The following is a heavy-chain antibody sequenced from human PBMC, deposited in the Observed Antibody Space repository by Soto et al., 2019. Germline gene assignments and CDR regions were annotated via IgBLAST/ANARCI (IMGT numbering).Heavy chain of an antibody. Sequence: SETLSLTCTVSGGSISSYYWSWIRQPAGKGLEWIGRIYTSGSTNYNPSLKSRVTMSVDTSKNQFSLKLRSVIVADTAVYHCARFVRSCSGTTCYTRADVWGQGTTVTVSS. CDR3: ARFVRSCSGTTCYTRADV. CDR2: IYTSGST. CDR1: GGSISSYY. D-gene: IGHD2-2*02. J-gene: IGHJ6*02. V-gene: IGHV4-4*07.